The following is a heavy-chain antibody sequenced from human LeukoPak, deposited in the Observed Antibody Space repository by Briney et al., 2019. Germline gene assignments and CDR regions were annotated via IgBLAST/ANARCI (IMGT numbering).Heavy chain of an antibody. J-gene: IGHJ4*02. D-gene: IGHD6-13*01. Sequence: SETLSLTCTVSGDSITSYYWSWIRQPPGKGLEWIGYLFHSGTRRYNPSLKSRVTISADTTKNQIFLTPNSTTAADTAVYYCARRRGWKQQLVYFDYWGQRTLATVSS. V-gene: IGHV4-59*08. CDR3: ARRRGWKQQLVYFDY. CDR2: LFHSGTR. CDR1: GDSITSYY.